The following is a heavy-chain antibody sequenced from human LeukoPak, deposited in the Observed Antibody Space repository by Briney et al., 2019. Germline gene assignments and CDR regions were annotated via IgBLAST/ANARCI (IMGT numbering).Heavy chain of an antibody. D-gene: IGHD4-23*01. V-gene: IGHV3-48*03. CDR1: GFTFSSYE. CDR2: ISSSAGTI. Sequence: GGSLRLSCAASGFTFSSYEMNWVRQAPGKGLEWISYISSSAGTIYYADSVKGRFTISRDNAKNSLYLQMNSLRAEDTAVYYCARLHRWFHHYYGMDVWGQGTTVTVSS. J-gene: IGHJ6*02. CDR3: ARLHRWFHHYYGMDV.